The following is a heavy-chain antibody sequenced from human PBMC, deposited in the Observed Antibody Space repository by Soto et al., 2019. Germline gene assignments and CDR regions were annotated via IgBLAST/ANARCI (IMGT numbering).Heavy chain of an antibody. V-gene: IGHV4-59*08. Sequence: SETLSLTCTVSGGSISTHYWSWIRQPPGKGLEWIGYIYYSGSTNFNPSLKSRVTMSVDLSKNQISLRLSSVTAADTAVYYCARRERNYYYYMDVWGRGTTVTVSS. CDR2: IYYSGST. D-gene: IGHD1-26*01. CDR3: ARRERNYYYYMDV. CDR1: GGSISTHY. J-gene: IGHJ6*03.